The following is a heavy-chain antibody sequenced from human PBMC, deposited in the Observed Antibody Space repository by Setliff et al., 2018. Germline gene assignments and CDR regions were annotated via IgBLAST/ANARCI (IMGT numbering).Heavy chain of an antibody. CDR3: ARDRRPFNWGGNDAFDI. CDR1: GFTFSSYE. J-gene: IGHJ3*02. V-gene: IGHV3-48*03. CDR2: ISSSGSTI. Sequence: HPGGSLRLSCAASGFTFSSYEMNWVRQAPGKGLEWVSYISSSGSTIYYADSVEGRFTISRDNAKKSLYLQMNSLRAEDTAVYYCARDRRPFNWGGNDAFDIWGQGTMVTVSS. D-gene: IGHD7-27*01.